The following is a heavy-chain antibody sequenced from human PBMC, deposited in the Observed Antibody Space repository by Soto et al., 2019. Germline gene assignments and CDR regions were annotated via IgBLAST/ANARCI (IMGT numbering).Heavy chain of an antibody. J-gene: IGHJ6*02. CDR1: GGTFSSFA. Sequence: ASVKVSCKASGGTFSSFAINWVRQAPGQGPEWMGGTIPILGTANYAQKFQGRVTIIADETTNTASLELTSLRAEDTPVYYCARGNALDIWGQGTTVTVYS. CDR3: ARGNALDI. CDR2: TIPILGTA. V-gene: IGHV1-69*13.